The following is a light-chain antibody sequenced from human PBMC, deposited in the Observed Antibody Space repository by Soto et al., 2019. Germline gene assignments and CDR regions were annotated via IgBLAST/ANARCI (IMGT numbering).Light chain of an antibody. CDR3: QQYNSYSWT. CDR2: DAS. V-gene: IGKV1-5*01. Sequence: DIQMTDSPSTLSASLGDRVTITCRASQSISSWLSLYQQKPGKAPKLLIYDASRLESGVPSRFSGSGSGTEFTLTISSLQPDDFATYYCQQYNSYSWTFGQGTKVDIK. J-gene: IGKJ1*01. CDR1: QSISSW.